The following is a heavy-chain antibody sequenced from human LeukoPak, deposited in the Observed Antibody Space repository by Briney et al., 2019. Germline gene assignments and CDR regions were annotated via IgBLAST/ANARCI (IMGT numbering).Heavy chain of an antibody. J-gene: IGHJ5*02. V-gene: IGHV1-2*02. Sequence: ASVKVSCKASGYTFTDSYIHWVRQAPGQGPEWMGWISPNSGGTKYAQRFQGRVTMTRDTSISTAYMELSRLTSDDTAVYYCARNTIFGVVIGWFDPWGQGTLVTVSS. CDR3: ARNTIFGVVIGWFDP. CDR2: ISPNSGGT. CDR1: GYTFTDSY. D-gene: IGHD3-3*01.